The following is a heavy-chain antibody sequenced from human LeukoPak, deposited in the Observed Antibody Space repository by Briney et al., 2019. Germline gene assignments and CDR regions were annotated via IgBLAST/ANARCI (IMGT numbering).Heavy chain of an antibody. CDR3: TKTGGPWD. Sequence: PGGSLRLSCAASGFTVSSNCMSWVRQAPGKGLEWVSVIFREGTTYYADSVKGRFTISRDNSKNTLYLQMNTLRAEDTAIYYCTKTGGPWDWGQGTLVTVSS. D-gene: IGHD7-27*01. CDR2: IFREGTT. J-gene: IGHJ4*02. CDR1: GFTVSSNC. V-gene: IGHV3-53*01.